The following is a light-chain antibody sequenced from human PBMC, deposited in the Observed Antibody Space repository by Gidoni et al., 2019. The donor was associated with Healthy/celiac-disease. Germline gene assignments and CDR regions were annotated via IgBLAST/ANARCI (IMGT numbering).Light chain of an antibody. CDR1: SSDVGGYNY. V-gene: IGLV2-14*01. Sequence: QSALTQPASVSGSPGQSITISCTGTSSDVGGYNYVSWYQQHPGKAPKLMIYEVSNRPSGVSNRFSGSKSGNTASLTISGLQAEDEADYYCSSYTSSSTRRVFGGGTKLTVX. CDR2: EVS. J-gene: IGLJ2*01. CDR3: SSYTSSSTRRV.